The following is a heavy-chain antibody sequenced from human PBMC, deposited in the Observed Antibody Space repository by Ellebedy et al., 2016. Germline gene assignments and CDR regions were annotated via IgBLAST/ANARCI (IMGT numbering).Heavy chain of an antibody. J-gene: IGHJ3*02. CDR3: ARHDSSSLGHDAFDI. CDR1: GGSISSSSSF. D-gene: IGHD2-2*01. CDR2: IYYSGRT. Sequence: SETLSLXXTVSGGSISSSSSFWGWIRQPPGKALEWIGSIYYSGRTYYNPSLKSRVTVSLDTSKNQFSLRLSSVTAADTAVYYCARHDSSSLGHDAFDIWGQGTMVTVSS. V-gene: IGHV4-39*01.